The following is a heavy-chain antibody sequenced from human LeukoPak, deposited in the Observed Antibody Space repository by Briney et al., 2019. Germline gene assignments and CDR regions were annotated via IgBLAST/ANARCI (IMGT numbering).Heavy chain of an antibody. CDR3: ARDSIYSNYVSYSDAFDI. D-gene: IGHD4-4*01. CDR1: GGSISSGGYY. J-gene: IGHJ3*02. V-gene: IGHV4-39*07. Sequence: SEALSLTCTVSGGSISSGGYYWSWIRQPPGKGLEWIGEINHSGSTNYNPSLKSRVTISVDTSKNQFSLKLSSVTAADTAVYYCARDSIYSNYVSYSDAFDIWGQGTMVTVSS. CDR2: INHSGST.